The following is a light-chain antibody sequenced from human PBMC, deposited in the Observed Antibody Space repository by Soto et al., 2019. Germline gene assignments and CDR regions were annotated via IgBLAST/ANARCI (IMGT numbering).Light chain of an antibody. V-gene: IGKV1-5*01. CDR1: QSIGDS. Sequence: DIQMTQSPSTLSASVGDRVTITCRASQSIGDSLAWYQQKPGKAPYLLNSDVSSLESGVPSRFRGSGSGTEFTLTISSMQPDDFATFYCQQYNGYSRTCGEGTKVEI. CDR3: QQYNGYSRT. J-gene: IGKJ1*01. CDR2: DVS.